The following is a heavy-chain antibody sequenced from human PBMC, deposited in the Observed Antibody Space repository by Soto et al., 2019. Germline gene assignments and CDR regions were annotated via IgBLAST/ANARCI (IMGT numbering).Heavy chain of an antibody. J-gene: IGHJ6*02. CDR3: GSLPFEPRREYYGMDV. CDR1: GFTVSSNY. Sequence: GGSLRLSCAASGFTVSSNYMSWVRQAPGKGLEWVSVIYSGGTTYYADSVKGRFTISRDNAKNSLSLQMNSLRAEDTAVYYCGSLPFEPRREYYGMDVWGQGTTVTVSS. CDR2: IYSGGTT. V-gene: IGHV3-53*01.